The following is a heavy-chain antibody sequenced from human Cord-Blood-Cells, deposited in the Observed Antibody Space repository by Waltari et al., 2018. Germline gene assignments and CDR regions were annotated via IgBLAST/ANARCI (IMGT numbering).Heavy chain of an antibody. CDR3: ARVDCSSTSCYTYFDY. CDR2: MNPNSGNT. CDR1: GYTFHIYD. Sequence: QVQLVQSGAEVKKPGASVKDSCTAPGYTFHIYDIKLVRQATGQWLEWMGWMNPNSGNTGYAQKFQGRVTITRNTSISTAYMELSSLRSEDTAVYYCARVDCSSTSCYTYFDYWGQGTLVTVSS. D-gene: IGHD2-2*02. V-gene: IGHV1-8*03. J-gene: IGHJ4*02.